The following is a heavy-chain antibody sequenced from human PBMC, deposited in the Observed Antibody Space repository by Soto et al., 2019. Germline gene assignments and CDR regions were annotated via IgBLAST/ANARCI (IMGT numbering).Heavy chain of an antibody. CDR2: TRNKANSYTT. CDR3: AREVTILGVVTQRSYYYGMDV. Sequence: EVQLVESGGGLVQPGGSLRLSCAASGFTFSDHYMDWVRQAPGKGLEWVGRTRNKANSYTTEYAASVKGRFTISRDDSKNSLQLQMISLKTEDTAVYYCAREVTILGVVTQRSYYYGMDVWGQGTTVTVSS. V-gene: IGHV3-72*01. D-gene: IGHD3-3*01. J-gene: IGHJ6*02. CDR1: GFTFSDHY.